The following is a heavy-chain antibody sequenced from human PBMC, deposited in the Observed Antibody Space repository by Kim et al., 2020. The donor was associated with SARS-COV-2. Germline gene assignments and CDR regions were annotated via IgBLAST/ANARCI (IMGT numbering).Heavy chain of an antibody. J-gene: IGHJ5*02. V-gene: IGHV3-21*01. CDR2: ISSSSSYI. D-gene: IGHD6-19*01. Sequence: GGSLRLSCAASGFTFSSYSMNWVRQAPGKGLEWVSSISSSSSYIYYADSVKGRFTISRDNAKNSLYLLMNSLRAEDTAVYYCARDFGDNGIAVAGIEKFDPWGQGTLVTVSS. CDR1: GFTFSSYS. CDR3: ARDFGDNGIAVAGIEKFDP.